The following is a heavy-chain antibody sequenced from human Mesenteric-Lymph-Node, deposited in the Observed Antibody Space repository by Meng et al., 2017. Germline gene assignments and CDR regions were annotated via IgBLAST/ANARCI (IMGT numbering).Heavy chain of an antibody. Sequence: ASVKVFCKASGYTFTGYYMHWVRQAPGQGLEWMGWINPNSGGANYAQKFQGRVTMTRDTSISTAYMELSRLRSDDTAMYYCAREHSYCGGDCHVHDAFDIWGQGTMVTVSS. CDR2: INPNSGGA. CDR1: GYTFTGYY. CDR3: AREHSYCGGDCHVHDAFDI. D-gene: IGHD2-21*02. V-gene: IGHV1-2*02. J-gene: IGHJ3*02.